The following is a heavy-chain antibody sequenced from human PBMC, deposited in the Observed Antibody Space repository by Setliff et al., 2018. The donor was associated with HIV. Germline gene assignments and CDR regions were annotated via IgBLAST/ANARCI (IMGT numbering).Heavy chain of an antibody. J-gene: IGHJ3*02. D-gene: IGHD2-15*01. CDR3: ARHSCGTTACYGPDM. V-gene: IGHV4-61*10. CDR2: IAKTGST. CDR1: GVSITNGTFY. Sequence: SETLSLTCTVSGVSITNGTFYWNWIRQPAGKGLEWIGRIAKTGSTNYNPSLKSRLTISMDTSKNRVSLRLSSVTPADTAVYYCARHSCGTTACYGPDMWGPGTMVTVSS.